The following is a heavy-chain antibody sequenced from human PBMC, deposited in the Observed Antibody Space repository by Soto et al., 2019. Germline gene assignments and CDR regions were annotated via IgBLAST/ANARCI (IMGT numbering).Heavy chain of an antibody. J-gene: IGHJ4*02. D-gene: IGHD6-13*01. Sequence: QVQLVESGGGLVKPGGSLRLSCAVSGFTFSDYYMTWLRQAPGKGLAWVSYISSSTSHTNYADSVKGRFTISRDNAKNSLFLQMNSLRAEDTAVYYCARCRGAAAAYFDFWGQGTLVTVSS. V-gene: IGHV3-11*05. CDR3: ARCRGAAAAYFDF. CDR1: GFTFSDYY. CDR2: ISSSTSHT.